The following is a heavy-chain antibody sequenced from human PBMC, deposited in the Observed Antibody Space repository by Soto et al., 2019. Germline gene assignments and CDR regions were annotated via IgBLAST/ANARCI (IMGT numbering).Heavy chain of an antibody. CDR2: ISAYNGNT. CDR3: ARAASDYYGSGSYYNLGGGYYYYYYMDV. V-gene: IGHV1-18*01. CDR1: GYTFTSYG. Sequence: ASVKVSCKASGYTFTSYGISWVRQAPGQGLEWMGWISAYNGNTNYAQKLQGRVTMTTDTSTSTAYMELRSLRSDDTAVYYCARAASDYYGSGSYYNLGGGYYYYYYMDVWGKGTTVTVSS. D-gene: IGHD3-10*01. J-gene: IGHJ6*03.